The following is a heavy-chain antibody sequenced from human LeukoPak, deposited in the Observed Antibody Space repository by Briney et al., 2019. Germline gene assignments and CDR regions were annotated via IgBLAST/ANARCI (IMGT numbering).Heavy chain of an antibody. CDR3: AKGLFSGYDKYLDS. CDR1: GFAFETYT. D-gene: IGHD5-12*01. J-gene: IGHJ4*02. Sequence: GGSLRLSCVASGFAFETYTMNWIRKAPGTGLELDSFISSTSSDINYADSVRVRFTISRDNAKNSLFLQMDSLRVEDTAVYYCAKGLFSGYDKYLDSWGQGTLVTVSS. CDR2: ISSTSSDI. V-gene: IGHV3-21*04.